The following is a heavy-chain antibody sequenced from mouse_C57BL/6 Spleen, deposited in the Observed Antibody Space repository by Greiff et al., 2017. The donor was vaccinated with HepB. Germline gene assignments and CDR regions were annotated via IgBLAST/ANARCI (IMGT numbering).Heavy chain of an antibody. Sequence: EVQVVESGGGLVKPGGSLKLSCAASGFTFSDYGMHWVRQAPEKGLEWVAYISSGSSTIYYADTVKGRFTISRDNAKNTLFLQMTSLRSEDTAMYYGARSYGLDAMDYWGQGTSVTVSS. CDR1: GFTFSDYG. CDR2: ISSGSSTI. J-gene: IGHJ4*01. CDR3: ARSYGLDAMDY. V-gene: IGHV5-17*01. D-gene: IGHD1-1*01.